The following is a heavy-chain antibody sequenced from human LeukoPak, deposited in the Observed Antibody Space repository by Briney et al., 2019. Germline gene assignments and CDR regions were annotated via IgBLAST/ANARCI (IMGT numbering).Heavy chain of an antibody. V-gene: IGHV1-8*01. CDR1: GYTFTSYD. J-gene: IGHJ4*02. D-gene: IGHD3-22*01. CDR2: MNPNSGNT. Sequence: ASVKVSCKASGYTFTSYDINWVRQATGQGHEWMGWMNPNSGNTGYAQKFQGRVTMTRNTSISTAYMELSSLRSEDTAVYYCVGAPRYYYDSSGYSLGYWGQGTLVTVSS. CDR3: VGAPRYYYDSSGYSLGY.